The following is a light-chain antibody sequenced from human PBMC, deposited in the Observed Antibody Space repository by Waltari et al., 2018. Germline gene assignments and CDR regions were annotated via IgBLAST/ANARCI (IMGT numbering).Light chain of an antibody. J-gene: IGKJ1*01. Sequence: EIVLTQSPGTASLSPGVRVTLSCRASQTVGSSSLAWYQQKPGQAPRLVIYRASRRATGIQDRFSGSGSGTDFSLTISRLEPEDFAVYYCQQHGTLPATFGQGTKVEIK. CDR3: QQHGTLPAT. CDR2: RAS. V-gene: IGKV3-20*01. CDR1: QTVGSSS.